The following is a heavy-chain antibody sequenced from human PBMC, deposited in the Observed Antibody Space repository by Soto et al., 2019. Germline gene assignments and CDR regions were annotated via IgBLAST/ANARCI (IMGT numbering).Heavy chain of an antibody. CDR2: ISSSSSTI. CDR3: ARGPVTTFRSFDY. Sequence: EVQLVESGGGLVQPGGSLRLSCAASGFTFSSYSMNWVRQAPGKGLEWVSYISSSSSTIYYADSVKGRFTISRDNDKNSLYPQMNSLRDEDTAVYYCARGPVTTFRSFDYWGQGTLVTVSS. CDR1: GFTFSSYS. J-gene: IGHJ4*02. V-gene: IGHV3-48*02. D-gene: IGHD4-17*01.